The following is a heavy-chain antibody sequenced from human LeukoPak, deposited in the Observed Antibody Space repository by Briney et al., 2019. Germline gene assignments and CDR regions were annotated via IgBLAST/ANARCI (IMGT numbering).Heavy chain of an antibody. D-gene: IGHD3-22*01. CDR1: GFTFDDYA. J-gene: IGHJ4*02. V-gene: IGHV3-9*01. CDR2: ISWNSGSI. CDR3: ARGPTYYYDSSGNY. Sequence: GGSLRLSCAASGFTFDDYAMHWVRQAPGKGLEWVSGISWNSGSIGYADSVKGRFTISRDNAKNSLYLQMNSLRAEDTAVYYCARGPTYYYDSSGNYWGQGTLVTVSS.